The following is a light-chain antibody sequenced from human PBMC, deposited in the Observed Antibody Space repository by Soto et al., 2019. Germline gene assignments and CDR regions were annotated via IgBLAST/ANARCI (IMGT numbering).Light chain of an antibody. CDR3: QQSYSTPYT. Sequence: DIQMTQSPSSLSASVGDRVTITCRASQSISSYLNWYQQKPGKAPKLLIYAASSLQSGVPSRFSGSGSGTYSTLTISSLQPEDFATYYCQQSYSTPYTFGQGTKLEIK. V-gene: IGKV1-39*01. CDR1: QSISSY. CDR2: AAS. J-gene: IGKJ2*01.